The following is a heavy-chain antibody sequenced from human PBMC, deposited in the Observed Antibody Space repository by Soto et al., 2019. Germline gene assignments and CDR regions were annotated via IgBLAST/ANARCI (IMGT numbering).Heavy chain of an antibody. CDR2: IKSKTDGGTT. Sequence: GGSLRLSCAASGFTFSNAWMNWVRQAPGKGLEWVGRIKSKTDGGTTDYAAPVKGRFTISRDDSKNTLYLQMNSLKTEDTAVYYCTTQRYDILTGYYPNDYYGMDVWGQGTTVTVSS. D-gene: IGHD3-9*01. CDR1: GFTFSNAW. V-gene: IGHV3-15*07. CDR3: TTQRYDILTGYYPNDYYGMDV. J-gene: IGHJ6*02.